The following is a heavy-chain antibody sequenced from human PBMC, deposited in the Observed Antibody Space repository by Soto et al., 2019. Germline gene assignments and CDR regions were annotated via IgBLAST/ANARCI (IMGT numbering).Heavy chain of an antibody. CDR1: GYIFTSYD. CDR3: ARERSAAGTGGFDP. Sequence: QVQLVQSGAEVKKPGASVKVSCKASGYIFTSYDINWVRQATGQRLEWMGWMNPNSGNTGYAQKFQGRVTMTRNTSISTAYMELSSLRSEDTAVYYCARERSAAGTGGFDPWGQGTLVTVSS. V-gene: IGHV1-8*01. CDR2: MNPNSGNT. J-gene: IGHJ5*02. D-gene: IGHD6-13*01.